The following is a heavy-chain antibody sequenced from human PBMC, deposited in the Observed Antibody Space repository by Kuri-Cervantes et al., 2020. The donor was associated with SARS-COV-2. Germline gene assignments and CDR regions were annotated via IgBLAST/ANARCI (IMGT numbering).Heavy chain of an antibody. J-gene: IGHJ4*02. D-gene: IGHD4-11*01. CDR2: IYYSGST. Sequence: SETLSLTCTVSGGSISSSSYYWGWIRQPPGKGLEWIGSIYYSGSTYYNPSLKGRVTISVDRSKNQFSLKLSSVAAADTAVYYCATYDLQYGYYFDYWGQGTLVTVSS. CDR1: GGSISSSSYY. V-gene: IGHV4-39*07. CDR3: ATYDLQYGYYFDY.